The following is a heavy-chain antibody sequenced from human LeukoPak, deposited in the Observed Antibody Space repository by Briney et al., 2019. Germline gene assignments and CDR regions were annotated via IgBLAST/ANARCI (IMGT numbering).Heavy chain of an antibody. J-gene: IGHJ6*02. D-gene: IGHD3-9*01. CDR1: GYTFTSYD. V-gene: IGHV1-8*02. CDR2: MNPNSGNT. Sequence: ASVKVSCKASGYTFTSYDINWVRQATGQGLEWMGWMNPNSGNTGYAQKFQGRVTMTRNTSISTAYMELSSLRSEDTAVYYCARGQREYYDILTGYYTVYYYYYGMDVWGQGTTVTVSS. CDR3: ARGQREYYDILTGYYTVYYYYYGMDV.